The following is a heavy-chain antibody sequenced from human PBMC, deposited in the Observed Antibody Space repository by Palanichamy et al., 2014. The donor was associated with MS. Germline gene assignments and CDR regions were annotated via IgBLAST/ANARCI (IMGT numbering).Heavy chain of an antibody. Sequence: EVQLVESGGGLVQPGGSLRLSCAASGFTFSSYSMNWVRQAPGKGLEWVSYISSSSSTIYYADSVKGRFTISRDNAKNSLYLQMNSLRAEDTAVYYCASFYGSGSYYTLRYYYYGMDVWGQGTTVTVSS. CDR2: ISSSSSTI. CDR1: GFTFSSYS. J-gene: IGHJ6*02. CDR3: ASFYGSGSYYTLRYYYYGMDV. V-gene: IGHV3-48*01. D-gene: IGHD3-10*01.